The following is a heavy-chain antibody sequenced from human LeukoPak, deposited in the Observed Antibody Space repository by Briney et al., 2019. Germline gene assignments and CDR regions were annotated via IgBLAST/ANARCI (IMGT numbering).Heavy chain of an antibody. D-gene: IGHD6-19*01. J-gene: IGHJ4*02. CDR2: YSGDST. CDR3: TTQWLVRGGFDY. V-gene: IGHV3-66*02. Sequence: GGSLRLSCAASGFTVSSNYIYSGDSTYYADSVKGRFTISRDNSKNTLYLQMNSLRAEDTAVYYCTTQWLVRGGFDYWGQGTLVTVSS. CDR1: GFTVSSNY.